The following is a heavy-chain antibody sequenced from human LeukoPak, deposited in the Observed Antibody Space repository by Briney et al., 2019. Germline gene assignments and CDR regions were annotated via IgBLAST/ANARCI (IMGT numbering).Heavy chain of an antibody. Sequence: SETLSLTCAVYGGSFSGYYWSWIRQPPGKGLEWIGEINHSGSTNYNAPLKSRATISVDTSKNQFSLRLSSVTAADTAMYYCAPRGDIEHSYGYGKWFDPWGQGTRVTVSS. D-gene: IGHD5-18*01. V-gene: IGHV4-34*01. CDR1: GGSFSGYY. CDR2: INHSGST. CDR3: APRGDIEHSYGYGKWFDP. J-gene: IGHJ5*02.